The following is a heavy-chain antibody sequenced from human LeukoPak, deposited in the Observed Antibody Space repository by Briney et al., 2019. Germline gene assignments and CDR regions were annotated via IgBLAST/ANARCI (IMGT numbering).Heavy chain of an antibody. J-gene: IGHJ4*02. CDR3: ASGHSSGWFDFDY. D-gene: IGHD6-19*01. CDR2: INYSGST. Sequence: KPSETLSLTCTVSGGSISDYYWSWIRQPPGRGLEWIGYINYSGSTNYNPSLKSRVTISVDTSKSQFSLKLSSVTAADTAVYYCASGHSSGWFDFDYWGQGTLVTVSS. V-gene: IGHV4-59*08. CDR1: GGSISDYY.